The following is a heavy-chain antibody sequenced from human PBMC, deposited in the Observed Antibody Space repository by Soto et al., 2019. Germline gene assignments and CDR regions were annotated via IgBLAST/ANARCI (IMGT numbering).Heavy chain of an antibody. CDR1: NVSISSRYY. CDR3: ARTAVATHWYFAL. CDR2: IYYVGSA. D-gene: IGHD6-19*01. V-gene: IGHV4-39*01. Sequence: LQLQESGPGLVKPSETLSLTCTVSNVSISSRYYWGWLRQTPGNGLEWIASIYYVGSAYYSPSLESRVTISVDKSNNQFSLRLNSVTAADTAVYYCARTAVATHWYFALWGRGTLVT. J-gene: IGHJ2*01.